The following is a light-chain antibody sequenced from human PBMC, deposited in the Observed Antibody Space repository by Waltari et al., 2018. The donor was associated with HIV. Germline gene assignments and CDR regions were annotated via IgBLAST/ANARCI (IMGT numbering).Light chain of an antibody. CDR3: QQYSIWPPFT. Sequence: VMTQSPATLSVSPGARATLSFRASHSVANNLAWSQQQPGQAPRLLIYDASTRATDISARFSGSGSGTEFTLTISSVQSEDFAVYHCQQYSIWPPFTFGQGTRLEI. V-gene: IGKV3-15*01. CDR2: DAS. CDR1: HSVANN. J-gene: IGKJ5*01.